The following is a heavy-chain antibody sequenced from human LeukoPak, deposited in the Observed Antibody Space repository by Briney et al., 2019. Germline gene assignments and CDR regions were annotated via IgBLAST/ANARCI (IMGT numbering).Heavy chain of an antibody. J-gene: IGHJ5*02. D-gene: IGHD6-19*01. Sequence: GGSLRLSCAASGFTFGSYAMHWVRQAPGKGLEWVAVISYDGSNKYYADSVKGRFTIPRDNSKNTLYLQMNSLRAEDTAVYYCARGIAVAGTFGWFDPWGQGTLVTVSS. CDR3: ARGIAVAGTFGWFDP. CDR2: ISYDGSNK. CDR1: GFTFGSYA. V-gene: IGHV3-30-3*01.